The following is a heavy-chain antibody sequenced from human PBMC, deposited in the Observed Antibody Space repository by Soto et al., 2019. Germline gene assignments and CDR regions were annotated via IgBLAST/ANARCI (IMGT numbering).Heavy chain of an antibody. J-gene: IGHJ4*02. CDR1: GYTFTSYG. CDR2: ISANNGNT. CDR3: ARDHITVFGDYPIDY. D-gene: IGHD3-3*01. Sequence: QVQLVQSGAEVKKPGASVKVSCKASGYTFTSYGISWVRQAPGQGLEWMGWISANNGNTNYAQKLQGRVTMTTDTSMSTAYMELRSLRSDDTAVYYCARDHITVFGDYPIDYWGQGTLVTVSS. V-gene: IGHV1-18*01.